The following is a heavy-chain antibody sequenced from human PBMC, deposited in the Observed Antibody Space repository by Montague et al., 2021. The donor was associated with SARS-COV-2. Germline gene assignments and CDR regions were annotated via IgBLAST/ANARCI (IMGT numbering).Heavy chain of an antibody. J-gene: IGHJ3*01. Sequence: SETLSLTCTVSGGSISGFYWSWIRQPPGKGLEWIAYIYYSGNNNFNPSLKSRVTISVDKSKNHFSLNLSSVTAADTAVYYCARRVVCGADCYPRGFFDLWGEGTMVTVSS. CDR3: ARRVVCGADCYPRGFFDL. V-gene: IGHV4-59*12. CDR2: IYYSGNN. CDR1: GGSISGFY. D-gene: IGHD2-21*02.